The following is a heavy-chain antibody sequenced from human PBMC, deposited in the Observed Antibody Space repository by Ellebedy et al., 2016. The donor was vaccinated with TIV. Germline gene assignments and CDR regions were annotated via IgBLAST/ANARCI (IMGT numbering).Heavy chain of an antibody. Sequence: GGSLRLSXAASGFTFSNYAMSWVRQAPGKGLEWVSSISYNGADTWYADSVKGRFTISRDNSKNTLYLQMNSLKAEDTAIYYCAKSLIAAPDALTPRFDYWGQGTLVTVSS. CDR2: ISYNGADT. V-gene: IGHV3-23*01. J-gene: IGHJ4*02. D-gene: IGHD6-13*01. CDR3: AKSLIAAPDALTPRFDY. CDR1: GFTFSNYA.